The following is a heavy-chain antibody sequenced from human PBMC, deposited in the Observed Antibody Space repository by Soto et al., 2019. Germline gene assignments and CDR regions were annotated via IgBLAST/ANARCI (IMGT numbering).Heavy chain of an antibody. Sequence: SGGSLRLSCAASGFTFSSYAMHWVRQAPGKGLEWVAVISYDGSNKYYADSVKGRFTISRDNSKNTLYLQMNSLRAEDTAVYYCARDHYGVTTFWFDPWGQGTLVTVS. CDR3: ARDHYGVTTFWFDP. D-gene: IGHD4-17*01. CDR1: GFTFSSYA. V-gene: IGHV3-30-3*01. CDR2: ISYDGSNK. J-gene: IGHJ5*02.